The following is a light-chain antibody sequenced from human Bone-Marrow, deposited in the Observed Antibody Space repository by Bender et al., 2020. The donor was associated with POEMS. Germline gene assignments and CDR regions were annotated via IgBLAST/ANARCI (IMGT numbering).Light chain of an antibody. CDR1: GSNIGGYP. V-gene: IGLV1-44*01. J-gene: IGLJ3*02. CDR3: TSYVTNTPNWL. CDR2: TNN. Sequence: QSVLTQPPSVSGTPGQRVTISCSGSGSNIGGYPVNWYQQLPGTAPRLLIYTNNERPSGVPDRFSGSKSGNTASLTISGLQADDEADYFCTSYVTNTPNWLFGGGTKVTVL.